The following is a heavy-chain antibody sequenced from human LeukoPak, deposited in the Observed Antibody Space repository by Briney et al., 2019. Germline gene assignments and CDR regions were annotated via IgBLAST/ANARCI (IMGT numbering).Heavy chain of an antibody. Sequence: GGSLRLSCAASGFTVSSNYMSWVRPAPGKGLEWVSVIYSGGSTYYADSVKGRFTISRDNSKNTLYLQINSLIPEDTAVYYCAGAVPSRQAIEYGGQGALVTVSA. J-gene: IGHJ4*02. V-gene: IGHV3-53*05. CDR3: AGAVPSRQAIEY. CDR2: IYSGGST. CDR1: GFTVSSNY.